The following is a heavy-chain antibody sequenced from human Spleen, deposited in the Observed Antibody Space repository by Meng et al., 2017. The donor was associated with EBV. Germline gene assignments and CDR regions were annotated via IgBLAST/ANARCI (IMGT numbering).Heavy chain of an antibody. V-gene: IGHV3-23*04. CDR2: ISGSGGST. Sequence: EVQLVESGGGLEQPGGSLRLSCAAAGFTFSSYAMSWVRQAPGKGLEWVSAISGSGGSTYSADSVKGRFTISRDNSKNTLYLQMNSLRAEDTAVYYCAKDRQPGVVVVVYYFDYWGQGTLVTVSS. CDR1: GFTFSSYA. CDR3: AKDRQPGVVVVVYYFDY. J-gene: IGHJ4*02. D-gene: IGHD2-15*01.